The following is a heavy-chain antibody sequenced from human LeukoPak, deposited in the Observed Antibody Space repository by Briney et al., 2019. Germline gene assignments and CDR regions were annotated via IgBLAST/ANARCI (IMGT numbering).Heavy chain of an antibody. CDR2: ISGSGGRT. CDR3: AKPSITDDYFDY. J-gene: IGHJ4*02. V-gene: IGHV3-23*01. Sequence: PGGSLRLSCAASGFTFISYAMNWVRPAPGKGLQWVSGISGSGGRTYYADSVKGRFTISRDNSKHMLYLQMNSLRAEDTAVYYCAKPSITDDYFDYWGQGTLVTVSS. D-gene: IGHD3-10*01. CDR1: GFTFISYA.